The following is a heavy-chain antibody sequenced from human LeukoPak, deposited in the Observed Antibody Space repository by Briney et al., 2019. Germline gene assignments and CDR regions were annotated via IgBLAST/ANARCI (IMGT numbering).Heavy chain of an antibody. CDR1: GFTFTSYS. CDR3: AKGGKWDVTPFDY. D-gene: IGHD1-26*01. CDR2: ISGGGGST. J-gene: IGHJ4*02. V-gene: IGHV3-23*01. Sequence: GGSLRLSCAASGFTFTSYSMNWVRQAPGKGLEWVSTISGGGGSTYYADSVKGRFTISRDNSKDTLYLQVNSLRAEDTAVYYCAKGGKWDVTPFDYWGQGTLVTVSS.